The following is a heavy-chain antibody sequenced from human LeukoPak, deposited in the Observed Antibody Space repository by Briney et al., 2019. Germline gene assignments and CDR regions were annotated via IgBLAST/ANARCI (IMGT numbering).Heavy chain of an antibody. CDR2: ISWNSGSI. J-gene: IGHJ6*02. Sequence: GGSLRLSCAASGFTFDDYAMHWVRQAPGKGLEWVSGISWNSGSIGYADSVKGRFTISRDNAKNSLYLQMNSLRAEDTALYYCAKDIRSGYEYGMDVWGQGTTVTVSS. CDR1: GFTFDDYA. V-gene: IGHV3-9*01. D-gene: IGHD3-3*01. CDR3: AKDIRSGYEYGMDV.